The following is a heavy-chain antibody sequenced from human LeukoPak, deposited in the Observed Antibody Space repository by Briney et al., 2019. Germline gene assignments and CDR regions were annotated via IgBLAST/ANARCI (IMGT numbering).Heavy chain of an antibody. CDR1: GFTFSNYW. J-gene: IGHJ4*02. CDR2: IKQDGSEK. CDR3: ARWYSTSSKTFDY. Sequence: GGSLRLSCAASGFTFSNYWMNWVRQAPGKGLEWVANIKQDGSEKYYVDSVKGRFTISRDNAKNSLNLQMNSLRAGDTAVYYCARWYSTSSKTFDYWGQGTLVTVSS. V-gene: IGHV3-7*01. D-gene: IGHD6-6*01.